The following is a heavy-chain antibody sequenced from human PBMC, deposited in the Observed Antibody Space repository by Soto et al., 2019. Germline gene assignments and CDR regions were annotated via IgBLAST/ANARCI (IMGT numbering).Heavy chain of an antibody. CDR1: GFSLSTSGMC. V-gene: IGHV2-70*01. Sequence: SGPTLVNPTQTLTLTCTFSGFSLSTSGMCVSWIRQPPGKALEWLALIDWDDDKYYSTSLKTRLTISKDTSKNQVVLTMTNMDPVDTATYYCARIQAAAGPFYFDLWGRGTLVTAPQ. J-gene: IGHJ2*01. CDR3: ARIQAAAGPFYFDL. D-gene: IGHD6-13*01. CDR2: IDWDDDK.